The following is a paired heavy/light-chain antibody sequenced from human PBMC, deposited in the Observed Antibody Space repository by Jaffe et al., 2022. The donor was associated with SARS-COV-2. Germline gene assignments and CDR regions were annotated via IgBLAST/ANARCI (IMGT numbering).Light chain of an antibody. CDR3: QVWDSSTYV. CDR1: NIGSKN. Sequence: SYELTQPLSVSVALGQTARITCGGNNIGSKNVHWYQQKPGQAPVLVIYRDSNRPSGIPERFSGSNSGNTATLTISRAQAGDEADYYCQVWDSSTYVFGTGTKVTVL. V-gene: IGLV3-9*01. J-gene: IGLJ1*01. CDR2: RDS.
Heavy chain of an antibody. J-gene: IGHJ6*03. CDR2: ISSSGSTI. D-gene: IGHD3-9*01. Sequence: QVQLVESGGGLVKPGGSLRLSCAASGFTFSDYYMSWIRQAPGKGLEWVSYISSSGSTIYYADSVKGRFTISRDNAKNSLYLQMNSLRAEDTAVYYCARSQARAYRRSTYDILTDGSFGDDYYYMDVWGKGTTVTVSS. V-gene: IGHV3-11*01. CDR1: GFTFSDYY. CDR3: ARSQARAYRRSTYDILTDGSFGDDYYYMDV.